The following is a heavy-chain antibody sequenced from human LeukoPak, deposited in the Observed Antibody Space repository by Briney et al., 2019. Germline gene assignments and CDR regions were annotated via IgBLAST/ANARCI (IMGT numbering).Heavy chain of an antibody. J-gene: IGHJ4*02. CDR1: GYTFTSHG. D-gene: IGHD2-15*01. Sequence: GASVKVSCKASGYTFTSHGISWVRQAPGQGLEWMGWISGYSGDTNYAQKFRGRVTMTTDTSTSTAYLELRSLRSDDTAVYYCARGYCGRGTCYLLYWGQGTLVTVSS. CDR3: ARGYCGRGTCYLLY. CDR2: ISGYSGDT. V-gene: IGHV1-18*01.